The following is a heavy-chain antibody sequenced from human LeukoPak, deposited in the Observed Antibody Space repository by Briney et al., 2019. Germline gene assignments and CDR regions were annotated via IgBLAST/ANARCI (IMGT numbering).Heavy chain of an antibody. J-gene: IGHJ3*02. CDR2: IYPGESDT. V-gene: IGHV5-51*01. D-gene: IGHD3-22*01. Sequence: GXSLQISCKGSGYSFTSYWIGWGRQVPGKGLEGMGIIYPGESDTRESPSLKGQVTISAEKSITTAYLQWSSLKASDTAMYYCASGDYYDSSAFDIWGQGTMVTVSS. CDR1: GYSFTSYW. CDR3: ASGDYYDSSAFDI.